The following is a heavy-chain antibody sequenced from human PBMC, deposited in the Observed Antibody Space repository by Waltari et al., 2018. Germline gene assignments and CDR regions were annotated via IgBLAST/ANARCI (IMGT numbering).Heavy chain of an antibody. CDR2: VWDDGSIK. Sequence: QVQLVESGGGVVHPGRSLRLSCAASGFIFGSFAMHWVRQAPGKGLEWVAVVWDDGSIKYNADSVKGRFTISRDNSENTVYLQMNSLRDEDTAVYYCARGSGGDWFFPFDSWGQGTLVSVSS. J-gene: IGHJ4*02. V-gene: IGHV3-33*01. D-gene: IGHD2-21*02. CDR1: GFIFGSFA. CDR3: ARGSGGDWFFPFDS.